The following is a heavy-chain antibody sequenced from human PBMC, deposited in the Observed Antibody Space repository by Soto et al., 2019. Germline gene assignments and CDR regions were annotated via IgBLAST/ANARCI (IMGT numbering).Heavy chain of an antibody. CDR3: ARSLGPSRHFFDH. CDR2: LSDTT. D-gene: IGHD3-16*01. J-gene: IGHJ4*02. Sequence: EVRLLDSGGGLVQPGGSLTLSCVASGFTFSSYAMSWVRQAPGKGLEWVSTLSDTTYYADSVRGRFTISRDNSENTLYLQMNSLRVEDTAVYFCARSLGPSRHFFDHWGQGTLVTASS. CDR1: GFTFSSYA. V-gene: IGHV3-23*01.